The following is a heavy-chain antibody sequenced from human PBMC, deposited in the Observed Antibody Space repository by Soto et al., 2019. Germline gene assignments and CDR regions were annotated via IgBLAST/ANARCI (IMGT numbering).Heavy chain of an antibody. D-gene: IGHD6-13*01. Sequence: EVQLLESGGGLVQPGGSLRLSCAASGFTFSSYAMSWVRQAPGKGLEWVSAISGSGGSTYYADSVKGRFTISRDNSKNTLYLQMNSLRAEDRAVYYCAKDKGYSSSWGGGYDYWGQGTLVTVSS. CDR3: AKDKGYSSSWGGGYDY. J-gene: IGHJ4*02. V-gene: IGHV3-23*01. CDR2: ISGSGGST. CDR1: GFTFSSYA.